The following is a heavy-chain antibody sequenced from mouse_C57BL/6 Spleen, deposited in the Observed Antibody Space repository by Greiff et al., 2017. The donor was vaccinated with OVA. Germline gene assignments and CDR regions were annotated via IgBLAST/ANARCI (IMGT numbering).Heavy chain of an antibody. J-gene: IGHJ4*01. D-gene: IGHD1-1*01. CDR3: AFYYYGSSWDYYAMDY. CDR1: GYSITSGYY. Sequence: EVKLMESGPGLVKPSQSLSLTCSVTGYSITSGYYWNWIRQFPGNKLEWMGYISYDGSNNYNPSLKNRISITRDTSKNQFFLKLNSVTTEDTATYYCAFYYYGSSWDYYAMDYWGQGTSVTVSS. V-gene: IGHV3-6*01. CDR2: ISYDGSN.